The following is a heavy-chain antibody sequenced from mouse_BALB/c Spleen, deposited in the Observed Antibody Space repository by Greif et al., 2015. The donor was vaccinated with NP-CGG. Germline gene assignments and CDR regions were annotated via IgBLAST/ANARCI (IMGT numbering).Heavy chain of an antibody. Sequence: DVMLVESGGGLVQPKGSLKLSCAASGFTFNTYAMNWVRQAPGKGLEWVARIRSKSNNYATYYADSVKDRFTISRDDSQSMLYLQMNNLKTEDTAMYYCVRLEGYDPWFAYWGQGTLVTVSA. D-gene: IGHD2-2*01. V-gene: IGHV10-1*02. CDR1: GFTFNTYA. CDR2: IRSKSNNYAT. J-gene: IGHJ3*01. CDR3: VRLEGYDPWFAY.